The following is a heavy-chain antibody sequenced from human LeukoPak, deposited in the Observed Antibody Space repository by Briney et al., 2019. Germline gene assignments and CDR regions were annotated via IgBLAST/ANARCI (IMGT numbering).Heavy chain of an antibody. CDR1: GFTFSNFA. Sequence: GGSLRLSCAASGFTFSNFAMRWVRQAPGKGLEWVSAIRASGENTFYIDSVKGRFAISRDNSKNTLYLQMNSLRAEDTAVYYCARVGDYDFWSGYYVYYYGMDVWGQGTTVTVSS. CDR3: ARVGDYDFWSGYYVYYYGMDV. J-gene: IGHJ6*02. D-gene: IGHD3-3*01. V-gene: IGHV3-23*01. CDR2: IRASGENT.